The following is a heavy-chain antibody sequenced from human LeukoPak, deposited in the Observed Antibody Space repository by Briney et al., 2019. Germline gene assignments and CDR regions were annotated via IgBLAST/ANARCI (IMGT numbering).Heavy chain of an antibody. J-gene: IGHJ4*02. CDR2: TYSGGST. D-gene: IGHD3-22*01. V-gene: IGHV3-53*01. CDR1: GFNVGRNY. CDR3: ATADSSGATYFDY. Sequence: GGSLRLSCAASGFNVGRNYMSWVRQAPGKGLECVSITYSGGSTYYADSVKGRFTISRDNSKNTVYLQINSLRAEDTAVYYCATADSSGATYFDYWGQGTLVTVSS.